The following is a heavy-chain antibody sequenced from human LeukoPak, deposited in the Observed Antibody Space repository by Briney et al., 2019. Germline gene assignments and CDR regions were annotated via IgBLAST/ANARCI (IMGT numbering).Heavy chain of an antibody. Sequence: GGSLRLSCAASGFTFSNYDMSWVRQAPGKGLEWVSSISDSGGSTYYAASVTGRFTISRDNPKNTLYLQMTNLRAADTAVYYCAKDLSRAVAADWFDPWDQGSLVTVSS. D-gene: IGHD6-19*01. V-gene: IGHV3-23*01. CDR2: ISDSGGST. J-gene: IGHJ5*02. CDR1: GFTFSNYD. CDR3: AKDLSRAVAADWFDP.